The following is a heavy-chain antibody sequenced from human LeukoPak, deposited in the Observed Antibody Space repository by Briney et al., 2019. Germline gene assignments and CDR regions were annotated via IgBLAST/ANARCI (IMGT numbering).Heavy chain of an antibody. V-gene: IGHV4-59*08. CDR2: IYYSGST. CDR1: GGSISSYY. Sequence: SETLSLTCTVSGGSISSYYWSWIRQPPGKGLEWIGYIYYSGSTNYNPSLKSRVTISVDTSKNQFSLKLSSATAADTAVYYCARLMTGAYYYGMDVWGQGTTVTVSS. CDR3: ARLMTGAYYYGMDV. D-gene: IGHD3-9*01. J-gene: IGHJ6*02.